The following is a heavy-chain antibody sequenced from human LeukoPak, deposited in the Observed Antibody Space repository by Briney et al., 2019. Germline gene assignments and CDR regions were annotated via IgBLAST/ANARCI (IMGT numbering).Heavy chain of an antibody. J-gene: IGHJ3*01. CDR1: GFTFSNYW. CDR3: ARSSYSSSSSV. V-gene: IGHV3-7*01. Sequence: PGGSLRLSCAASGFTFSNYWMSWIRQAPGKGLEWVANIKRDGSEKYCVDSVKDRFTISRDNAKNSLYLQMNSLRAEDTAVYYCARSSYSSSSSVWGQGTMVTVSS. CDR2: IKRDGSEK. D-gene: IGHD6-6*01.